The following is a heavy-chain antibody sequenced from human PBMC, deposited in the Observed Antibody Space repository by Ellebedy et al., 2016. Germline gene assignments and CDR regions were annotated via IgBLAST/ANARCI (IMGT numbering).Heavy chain of an antibody. V-gene: IGHV4-59*01. CDR2: IYYSGST. CDR1: GGSISSYY. Sequence: SETLSLXCTVSGGSISSYYWSWIRQPPGKGLEWIGYIYYSGSTNYNPSLKSRVTISVDTSKNQFSLKLSSVTAADTAVYYCARGSSSLGGRFDPWGQGTLVTVSS. D-gene: IGHD6-6*01. CDR3: ARGSSSLGGRFDP. J-gene: IGHJ5*02.